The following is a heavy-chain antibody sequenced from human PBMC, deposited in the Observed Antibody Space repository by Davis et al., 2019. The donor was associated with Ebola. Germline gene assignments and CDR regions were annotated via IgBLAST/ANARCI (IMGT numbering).Heavy chain of an antibody. D-gene: IGHD4-17*01. V-gene: IGHV1-69*06. CDR3: ARVGTTVITFDY. CDR2: IIPIFGTA. J-gene: IGHJ4*02. CDR1: GGTFSSYA. Sequence: SVKVSCKASGGTFSSYAISWVRQAPGQGLEWMGGIIPIFGTANYAQKFQGRVTITADKSTSTAYMELSRLRSDDTAVYYCARVGTTVITFDYWGQGTLVTVSS.